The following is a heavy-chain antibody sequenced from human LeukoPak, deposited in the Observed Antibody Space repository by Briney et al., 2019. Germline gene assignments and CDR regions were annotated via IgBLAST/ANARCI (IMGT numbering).Heavy chain of an antibody. Sequence: GGSLRLSCAASGLTFSDYYMTWIRQAPGKGLEWVAYISNSGNIIYYVDSVKGRFTISRDNAKNSLYLQMNSLIAEDTAVYYCARGSHPPTNWGQGTLVTVSS. CDR1: GLTFSDYY. D-gene: IGHD2-8*01. V-gene: IGHV3-11*04. CDR3: ARGSHPPTN. J-gene: IGHJ4*02. CDR2: ISNSGNII.